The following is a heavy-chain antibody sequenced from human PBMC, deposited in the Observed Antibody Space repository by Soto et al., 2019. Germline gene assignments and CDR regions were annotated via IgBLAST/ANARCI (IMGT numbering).Heavy chain of an antibody. D-gene: IGHD5-12*01. Sequence: QVQLVESGGGVVQPGRSLRLSCAASGFTFSSYGMHWVRQAPGKGLEWVAVISYDGRNKYYADSVKGRFTISRDNSKNTLYLQMNSLRAEDTAVYYCAKDFKSGYEDYWGQGTLVTVSS. V-gene: IGHV3-30*18. CDR3: AKDFKSGYEDY. CDR2: ISYDGRNK. J-gene: IGHJ4*02. CDR1: GFTFSSYG.